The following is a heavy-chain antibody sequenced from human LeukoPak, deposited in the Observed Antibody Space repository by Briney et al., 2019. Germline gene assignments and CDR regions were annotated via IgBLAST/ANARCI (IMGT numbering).Heavy chain of an antibody. Sequence: GGSLRLSCAASGFTFDDYTMSWVRQAPGKGLEWVSGINWNGGSTGYVDSVKGRFTISRDNAKNSLYLQMNSLRAEDTALYYCARDRTSPDFWSGYFEPPNWFDPWGQGTLVTVSS. CDR3: ARDRTSPDFWSGYFEPPNWFDP. D-gene: IGHD3-3*01. CDR1: GFTFDDYT. CDR2: INWNGGST. V-gene: IGHV3-20*04. J-gene: IGHJ5*02.